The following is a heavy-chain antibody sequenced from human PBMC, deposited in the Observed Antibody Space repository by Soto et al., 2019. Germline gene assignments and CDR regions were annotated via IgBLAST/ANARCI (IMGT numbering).Heavy chain of an antibody. J-gene: IGHJ3*02. CDR3: AGGYSSSWYGFDAFDI. Sequence: QVQLQESGPGLVKPSQTLSLTCTVSGCSISSGGYYWSWIRQHPGKGLEWIGYIYYSGSTYYNPSLKSRVTISVDTSKNQFALKLSSVTAADTAVYYCAGGYSSSWYGFDAFDIWGQGTMVTVSS. D-gene: IGHD6-13*01. CDR2: IYYSGST. V-gene: IGHV4-31*03. CDR1: GCSISSGGYY.